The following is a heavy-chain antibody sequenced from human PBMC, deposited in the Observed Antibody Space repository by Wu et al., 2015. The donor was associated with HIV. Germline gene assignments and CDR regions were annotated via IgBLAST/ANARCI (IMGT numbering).Heavy chain of an antibody. J-gene: IGHJ4*02. CDR1: GYIFMKYG. CDR2: INVGNGNT. CDR3: ARVVXVYKLLVLFDY. Sequence: QVQLVQSGAEVKKPGAAVKVSCKASGYIFMKYGVSWVRQAPGQGLEWMGWINVGNGNTKHAQKVQGRLTMTTDTSTNTAYMELKSLRYDDTAVYYCARVVXVYKLLVLFDYVGQGTWSPSP. V-gene: IGHV1-18*01. D-gene: IGHD6-19*01.